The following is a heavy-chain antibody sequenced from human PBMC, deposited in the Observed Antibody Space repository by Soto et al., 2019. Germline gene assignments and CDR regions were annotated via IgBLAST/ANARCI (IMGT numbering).Heavy chain of an antibody. Sequence: QVQLVQSGTEVRTPGSSVKVSCKASGDSLENLAISWVRQAPGQGFEWMGGVIPVLGTTDYAQNLKDRLTITADESTTTVFMELSSLKSEDTAVYFCARDGRTLRYLEWPAAFDSWGQGTLVTVSS. CDR2: VIPVLGTT. D-gene: IGHD3-3*01. CDR1: GDSLENLA. J-gene: IGHJ5*01. V-gene: IGHV1-69*01. CDR3: ARDGRTLRYLEWPAAFDS.